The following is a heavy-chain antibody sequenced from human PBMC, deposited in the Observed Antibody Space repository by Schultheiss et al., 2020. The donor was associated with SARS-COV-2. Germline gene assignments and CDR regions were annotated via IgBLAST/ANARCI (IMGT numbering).Heavy chain of an antibody. V-gene: IGHV3-9*01. Sequence: GGSLRLSCAASGFTFSSYAMHWVRQAPGKGLEWVSGISWNSGSIGYADSVKGRFTISRDNAKNSLYLQMNSLRAEDTALYYCAKDRGSSGYYRPDAFDIWGQGTMVTVSS. CDR1: GFTFSSYA. CDR2: ISWNSGSI. CDR3: AKDRGSSGYYRPDAFDI. J-gene: IGHJ3*02. D-gene: IGHD3-22*01.